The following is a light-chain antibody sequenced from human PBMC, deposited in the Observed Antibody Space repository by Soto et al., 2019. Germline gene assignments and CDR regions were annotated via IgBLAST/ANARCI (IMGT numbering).Light chain of an antibody. V-gene: IGKV3-11*01. CDR2: DAS. J-gene: IGKJ5*01. CDR1: QSVSSY. CDR3: QQRSNWPIT. Sequence: EIVLTQSLGTLSLSPGERATLSCRASQSVSSYLAWYQQKPGQAPRLLIYDASNRATGIPARFSGSGSGTDFTLTISSLEPEDFAVYYCQQRSNWPITFGQGTRLEIK.